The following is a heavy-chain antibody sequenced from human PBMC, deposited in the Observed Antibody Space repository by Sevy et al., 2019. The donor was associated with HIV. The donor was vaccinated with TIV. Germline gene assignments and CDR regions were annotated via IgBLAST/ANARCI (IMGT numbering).Heavy chain of an antibody. CDR3: ATDTGYSSGWYDLFDY. CDR1: GGSISSSSYY. J-gene: IGHJ4*02. CDR2: IYYSGST. Sequence: SETLSLTCTVSGGSISSSSYYWGWIRQRPGKGLEWTGSIYYSGSTYYNPSLKSRVTISVDTSKNQFSLKLNSVTAADTAVYYCATDTGYSSGWYDLFDYWGQGTLVTVSS. V-gene: IGHV4-39*01. D-gene: IGHD6-19*01.